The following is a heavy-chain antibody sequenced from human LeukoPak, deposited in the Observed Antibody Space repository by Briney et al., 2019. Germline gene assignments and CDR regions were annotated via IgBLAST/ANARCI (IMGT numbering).Heavy chain of an antibody. V-gene: IGHV3-23*01. D-gene: IGHD5-12*01. J-gene: IGHJ3*02. Sequence: GGSLRLSCAASGITFRSYAMSGVRNAPGKGLGWVSGISRGVENRYYADPVKARFISSRDNSKNTLYLQMNSVRAEDTAVDYCAKHFKENKVATSHVAFDIWGQGTMVTVSS. CDR2: ISRGVENR. CDR3: AKHFKENKVATSHVAFDI. CDR1: GITFRSYA.